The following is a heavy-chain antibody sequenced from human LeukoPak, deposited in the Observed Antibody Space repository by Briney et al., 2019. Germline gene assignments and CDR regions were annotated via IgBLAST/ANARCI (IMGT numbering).Heavy chain of an antibody. Sequence: SETLSLTCTVSCVSISIYYWSWIRHPAGKGLEWIGRIYTRGSTNYNPSLKSRVTISVDEYKNQFSLKLSSVPAADTAVYYCARGGYSSGWLKYYFDYWGQGTLVTVSS. CDR3: ARGGYSSGWLKYYFDY. CDR2: IYTRGST. CDR1: CVSISIYY. D-gene: IGHD6-19*01. V-gene: IGHV4-4*07. J-gene: IGHJ4*02.